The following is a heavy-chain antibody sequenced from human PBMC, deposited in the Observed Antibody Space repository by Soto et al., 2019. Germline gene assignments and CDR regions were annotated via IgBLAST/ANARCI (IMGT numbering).Heavy chain of an antibody. CDR3: AKDRMVAGVRGYFDY. Sequence: QVQLVESGGGVVQPGKSLRLSCAGSGFTFSSYGMDWVRQAPGKGLEWVAVISYDGSNKYYADSVKGRFTISRDNSKNTLYLQMSSLRADDTAVYYCAKDRMVAGVRGYFDYWGQGTRVTVSS. V-gene: IGHV3-30*18. CDR2: ISYDGSNK. J-gene: IGHJ4*02. D-gene: IGHD3-10*01. CDR1: GFTFSSYG.